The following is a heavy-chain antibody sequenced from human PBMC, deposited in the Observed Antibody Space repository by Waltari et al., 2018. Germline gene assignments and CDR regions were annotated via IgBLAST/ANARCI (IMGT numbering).Heavy chain of an antibody. CDR3: AGHEWGLPGF. J-gene: IGHJ4*02. CDR2: IHYTGDT. CDR1: GYSITSAYG. V-gene: IGHV4-38-2*01. Sequence: QVQLQESGPGLVKPSETLSLTCGVSGYSITSAYGWAWFRQPPGKGLEWIASIHYTGDTQYSPALKSRVTISADKSKNEVSLRLTSVTAADTAVYYCAGHEWGLPGFWGQGTLVTVSS. D-gene: IGHD1-26*01.